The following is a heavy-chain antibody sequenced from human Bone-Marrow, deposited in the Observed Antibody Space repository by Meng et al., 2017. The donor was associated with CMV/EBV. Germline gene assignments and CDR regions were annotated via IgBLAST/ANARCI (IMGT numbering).Heavy chain of an antibody. CDR2: ISYDGSEK. Sequence: GESLKISCAASGFIFSTYEMNWVRQAPGKGLEWVAVISYDGSEKYCVDSVKGRFTISRDNAKNSLYLQMNNLRAEDTAVYYCARARGPHYWGQGTLVTVSS. J-gene: IGHJ4*02. V-gene: IGHV3-7*01. CDR3: ARARGPHY. CDR1: GFIFSTYE. D-gene: IGHD3-16*01.